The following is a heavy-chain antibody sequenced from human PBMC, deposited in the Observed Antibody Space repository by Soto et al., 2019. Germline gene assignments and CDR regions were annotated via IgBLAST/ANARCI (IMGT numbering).Heavy chain of an antibody. Sequence: EVQLLESGGGLVQPGGSLRLSCAASGFTFSSYAMSWVRQAPGKGLEWVSAISGSGGSTYYADSVKGRFTISRDNSKNTLYLQMNSLRAEDTAVYYCAKDVLRFLAVTPNAFDIWGQGTMVTVSS. D-gene: IGHD3-3*01. V-gene: IGHV3-23*01. CDR3: AKDVLRFLAVTPNAFDI. J-gene: IGHJ3*02. CDR1: GFTFSSYA. CDR2: ISGSGGST.